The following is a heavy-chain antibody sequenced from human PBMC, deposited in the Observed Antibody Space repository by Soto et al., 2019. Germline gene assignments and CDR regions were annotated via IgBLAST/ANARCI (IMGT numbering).Heavy chain of an antibody. CDR3: ARELDFIAAAGIGY. V-gene: IGHV3-21*01. J-gene: IGHJ4*02. CDR1: GFTFSSYS. Sequence: GGSLRLSCAASGFTFSSYSMNWVRQAPGKGLEWVSSISSSSSYIYYADSVKGRFTISRDNAKNSLYLQMNSLRAEDTAVYYCARELDFIAAAGIGYWGQGTLVTVSS. D-gene: IGHD6-13*01. CDR2: ISSSSSYI.